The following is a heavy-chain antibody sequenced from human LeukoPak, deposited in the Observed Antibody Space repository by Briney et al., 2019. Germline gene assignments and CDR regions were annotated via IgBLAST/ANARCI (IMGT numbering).Heavy chain of an antibody. J-gene: IGHJ4*02. V-gene: IGHV3-53*01. Sequence: GGSLRLSCTVSGFTVSSNSWSWVRQAPGKGLEWVSFIYSGGNTHYSDSVKGRFTISRDNSKNTLYLQMNSLRAGDTAVYYCARVAAGGKGFDYWGQGTLVTVSS. CDR3: ARVAAGGKGFDY. CDR2: IYSGGNT. D-gene: IGHD6-13*01. CDR1: GFTVSSNS.